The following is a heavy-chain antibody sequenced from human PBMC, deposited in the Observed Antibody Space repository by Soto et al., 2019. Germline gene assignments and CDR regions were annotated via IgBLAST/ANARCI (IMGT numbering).Heavy chain of an antibody. CDR3: ARDTAAMATTLYGMDV. D-gene: IGHD1-1*01. CDR1: GGTFSSYA. J-gene: IGHJ6*02. Sequence: VASVKVSCKASGGTFSSYAISWVRQAPGQGLEWMGGIIPIFGTANYAQKFQGRVTITADESTSTAYMELSSLRSEDTAVYYCARDTAAMATTLYGMDVWGQGTTVTVSS. V-gene: IGHV1-69*13. CDR2: IIPIFGTA.